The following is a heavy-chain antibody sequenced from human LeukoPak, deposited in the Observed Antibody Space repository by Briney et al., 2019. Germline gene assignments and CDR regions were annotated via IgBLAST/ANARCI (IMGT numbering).Heavy chain of an antibody. CDR3: ATGKDFVVVVAATLQY. CDR1: GGSISSSTYY. D-gene: IGHD2-15*01. J-gene: IGHJ4*02. V-gene: IGHV4-39*01. CDR2: IYHSGST. Sequence: SETLSLNCTVSGGSISSSTYYWGWVRQPPGQGLEWIGNIYHSGSTYYKPSLKSRVTISVDTSKNQFSLKLSSVTAADTAVYYCATGKDFVVVVAATLQYWGQGTLVTVSS.